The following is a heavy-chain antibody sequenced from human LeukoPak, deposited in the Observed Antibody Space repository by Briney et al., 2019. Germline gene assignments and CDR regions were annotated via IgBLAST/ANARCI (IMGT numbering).Heavy chain of an antibody. Sequence: GGSLRLSCAASGFTFSSYWMHWVRQAPGKGPVWVSRVDVHGQGTAYADSVKGRFTISRDNAKNTLSLQLDSLSAEDTAVYYCARSNYDSTTFYYHLDLWGQGTLVTVSS. CDR2: VDVHGQGT. CDR3: ARSNYDSTTFYYHLDL. J-gene: IGHJ5*02. CDR1: GFTFSSYW. D-gene: IGHD2/OR15-2a*01. V-gene: IGHV3-74*01.